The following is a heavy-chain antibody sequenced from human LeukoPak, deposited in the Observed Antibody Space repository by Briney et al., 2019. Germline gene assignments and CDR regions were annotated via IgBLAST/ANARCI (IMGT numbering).Heavy chain of an antibody. Sequence: PGRSLRLSCAASGFTFSSYAMHWVRQAPGKGLEWVAVISYDGSNKYCADSVKGRFTISRDNSKNTLYLQMNSLRAEDTAVYYCARERPGIAAAGPFDYWGQGTLVTVSS. V-gene: IGHV3-30-3*01. CDR1: GFTFSSYA. J-gene: IGHJ4*02. D-gene: IGHD6-13*01. CDR2: ISYDGSNK. CDR3: ARERPGIAAAGPFDY.